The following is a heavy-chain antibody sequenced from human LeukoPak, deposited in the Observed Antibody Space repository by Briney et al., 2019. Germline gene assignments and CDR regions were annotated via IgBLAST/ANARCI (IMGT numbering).Heavy chain of an antibody. CDR2: ISSSSSYI. CDR1: GFAVSSNH. D-gene: IGHD5-12*01. J-gene: IGHJ5*02. CDR3: ARALVATGFDP. Sequence: GGSLRLSCAASGFAVSSNHMNWVRQAPGKGLEWVSSISSSSSYIYYADSVKGRFTISRDNAKNSLYLQMNSLRAEDTAVYYYARALVATGFDPWGQGTLVTVSS. V-gene: IGHV3-21*01.